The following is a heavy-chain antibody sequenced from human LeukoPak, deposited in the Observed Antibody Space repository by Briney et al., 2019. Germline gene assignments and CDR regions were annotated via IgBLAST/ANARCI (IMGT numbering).Heavy chain of an antibody. CDR2: IYYTWTT. V-gene: IGHV4-39*01. CDR1: GGSMSINNYY. D-gene: IGHD3-10*01. J-gene: IGHJ6*03. CDR3: ASVRRGFGESSKYYAYYYMGV. Sequence: SETLSLTCTVSGGSMSINNYYWAWIRQPPGKGLEWIGRIYYTWTTYYNPSLKSRVTISLDTSKNQFSLKVSSVTAADTAVYYCASVRRGFGESSKYYAYYYMGVWGKGTTVTISS.